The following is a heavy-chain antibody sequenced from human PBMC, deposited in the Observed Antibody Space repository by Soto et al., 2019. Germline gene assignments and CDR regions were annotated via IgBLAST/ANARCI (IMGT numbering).Heavy chain of an antibody. CDR3: ARGGKNGKSAVFDS. J-gene: IGHJ4*02. V-gene: IGHV5-51*01. D-gene: IGHD2-8*01. Sequence: PGESLKISCQASGYSFSTFWIAWVRQLPGKGLEWMGLIYPLDSHTTYSPSFQGQVTFSADRSTDTAYLQWSTLKASDSGIYYCARGGKNGKSAVFDSWGQGALVTVSS. CDR2: IYPLDSHT. CDR1: GYSFSTFW.